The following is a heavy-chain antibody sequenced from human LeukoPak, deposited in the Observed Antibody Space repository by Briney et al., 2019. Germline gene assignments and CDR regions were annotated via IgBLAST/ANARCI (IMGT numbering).Heavy chain of an antibody. CDR3: ARDPSGGYVPYFDY. CDR2: IIPILGIT. Sequence: SVKVSCKASGGTFSSYAISWVRQAPGQALEWMGRIIPILGITNYAQKFQDRVTITADKYTSTAYIELSRQRSDDAAVYYCARDPSGGYVPYFDYWGQGTLVTVSS. CDR1: GGTFSSYA. D-gene: IGHD3-16*01. V-gene: IGHV1-69*04. J-gene: IGHJ4*02.